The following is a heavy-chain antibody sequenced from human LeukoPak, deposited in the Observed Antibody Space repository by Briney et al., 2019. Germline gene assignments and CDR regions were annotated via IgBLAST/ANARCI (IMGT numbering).Heavy chain of an antibody. D-gene: IGHD5-24*01. J-gene: IGHJ4*02. V-gene: IGHV3-30*02. CDR3: AKDLIPRWLQRDY. CDR1: GLTFSGCG. CDR2: IRYDGSNK. Sequence: GGSLRLSCAASGLTFSGCGMHWVRQAPGKGLEWVAFIRYDGSNKYYADSVKGRFTISRDNPKNTLYLQMNSLRAEDTAVYYCAKDLIPRWLQRDYWGQGTLVTVSS.